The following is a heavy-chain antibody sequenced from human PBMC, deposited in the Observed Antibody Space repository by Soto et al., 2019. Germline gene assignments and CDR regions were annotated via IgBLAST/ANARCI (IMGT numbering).Heavy chain of an antibody. CDR3: ARVRYQRPSGATGDYYYYGMDV. D-gene: IGHD2-2*01. Sequence: GASVKVSCKASDYTFTSYGISWVRQAPGQGLEWMGWISTYNGNTNYAQKVQGRVTMTTDTSTSTAYMELRSLRSDDTAVYYCARVRYQRPSGATGDYYYYGMDVWGQGTTVTVSS. V-gene: IGHV1-18*04. CDR1: DYTFTSYG. J-gene: IGHJ6*02. CDR2: ISTYNGNT.